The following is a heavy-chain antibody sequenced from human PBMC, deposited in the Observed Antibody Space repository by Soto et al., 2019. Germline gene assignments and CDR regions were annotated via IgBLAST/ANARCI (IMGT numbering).Heavy chain of an antibody. V-gene: IGHV1-69*01. D-gene: IGHD3-10*01. CDR3: AVAMVREILIFESSGMHV. CDR1: GGSFNNYA. Sequence: QVHLVQSGAEVKKPGSSVKVSCNTSGGSFNNYAVSWVRQAPGQGLEWMGGIIPNFDTPNYAQKFKDRVTIIADESTSTVYMELRRLRSNDTAVYYCAVAMVREILIFESSGMHVWGQGTTVIVSS. CDR2: IIPNFDTP. J-gene: IGHJ6*02.